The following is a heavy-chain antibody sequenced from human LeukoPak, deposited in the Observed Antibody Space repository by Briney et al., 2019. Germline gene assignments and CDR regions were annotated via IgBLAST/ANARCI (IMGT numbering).Heavy chain of an antibody. CDR2: INPNSGGT. D-gene: IGHD2-2*01. CDR3: AREALGYCSSTSCYPGFLDY. CDR1: GYTFTGYY. J-gene: IGHJ4*02. V-gene: IGHV1-2*02. Sequence: ASVKVSCKASGYTFTGYYMHWVRQAPGQGLEWMGWINPNSGGTNYAQKFQGRVTMTRDTSISTAYMELSRLRSDDTAVYYCAREALGYCSSTSCYPGFLDYWGQGTLVTVSS.